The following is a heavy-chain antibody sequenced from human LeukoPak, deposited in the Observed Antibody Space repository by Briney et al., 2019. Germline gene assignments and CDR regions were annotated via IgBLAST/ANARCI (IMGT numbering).Heavy chain of an antibody. D-gene: IGHD1-26*01. Sequence: GGSLRLSCAASEFTFSSCMNWVRQAPGKGLEWVSTISGGGGSTYYADSVKGRFTISRDNSKNTLYLQVNSLRAEDTAVYYCAKGGKWDVTPFDYWGQGTLVTVSS. CDR1: EFTFSSC. CDR2: ISGGGGST. J-gene: IGHJ4*02. V-gene: IGHV3-23*01. CDR3: AKGGKWDVTPFDY.